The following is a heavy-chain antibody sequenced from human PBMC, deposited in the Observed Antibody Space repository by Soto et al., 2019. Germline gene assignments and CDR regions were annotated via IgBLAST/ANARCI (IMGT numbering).Heavy chain of an antibody. CDR1: GFSFSCFW. CDR3: VRGNTGYGNFDS. J-gene: IGHJ4*02. V-gene: IGHV3-74*01. CDR2: MFTDVSTT. Sequence: VGSLRLSCSSSGFSFSCFWMHWVRQAPGKGLVWVSRMFTDVSTTYYADSVKGRFTISRDNAKSTLYLQMNSLRDEDTAVYYCVRGNTGYGNFDSWGQGTLVPVSS. D-gene: IGHD5-12*01.